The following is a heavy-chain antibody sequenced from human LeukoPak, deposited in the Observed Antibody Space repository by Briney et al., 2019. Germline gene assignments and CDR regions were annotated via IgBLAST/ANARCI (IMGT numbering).Heavy chain of an antibody. D-gene: IGHD3-10*01. CDR3: ARGPNYYGSGSYYY. V-gene: IGHV1-69*06. J-gene: IGHJ4*02. CDR1: GGTFSTYA. Sequence: ASVKVSCKASGGTFSTYAITWVRQAPGQGLEWMGGIIPIFGTTNSAQKFQGRVTITADKSTSTAYMELSRLRSDDTAVYYCARGPNYYGSGSYYYWGQGTLVTVSS. CDR2: IIPIFGTT.